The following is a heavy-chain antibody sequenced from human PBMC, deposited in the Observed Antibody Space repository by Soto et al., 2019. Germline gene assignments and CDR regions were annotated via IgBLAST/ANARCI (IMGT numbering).Heavy chain of an antibody. D-gene: IGHD2-8*02. CDR2: VYYTGST. V-gene: IGHV4-39*01. CDR3: ARDDCTGGYCFFDY. CDR1: GGSITNSDFY. Sequence: SETLSLTCAVSGGSITNSDFYWDWVRQPPGKGLEWIGSVYYTGSTNFNPSLKGRVTISVDTSANQFYLRLSSVTAADTAVYYCARDDCTGGYCFFDYWGQGTPVTVSS. J-gene: IGHJ4*02.